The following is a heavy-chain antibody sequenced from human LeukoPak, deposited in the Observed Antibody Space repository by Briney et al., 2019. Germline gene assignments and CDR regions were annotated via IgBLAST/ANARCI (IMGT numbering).Heavy chain of an antibody. CDR2: ISSSSSYI. CDR3: AKDKGIVVVITGFDY. CDR1: GFTFSSYS. J-gene: IGHJ4*02. Sequence: GGSLRLSCAASGFTFSSYSMNWVRQAPGKGPEWVSSISSSSSYIYYADSVKGRFTISRDNAKNTLYLQMNSLRAEDTAVYYCAKDKGIVVVITGFDYWGQGTLVTVSS. V-gene: IGHV3-21*04. D-gene: IGHD3-22*01.